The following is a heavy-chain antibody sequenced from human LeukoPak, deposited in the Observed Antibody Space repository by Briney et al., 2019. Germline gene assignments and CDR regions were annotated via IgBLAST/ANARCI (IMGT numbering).Heavy chain of an antibody. CDR2: ISGSGGST. V-gene: IGHV3-23*01. CDR3: AKPSRRIVVVVAASSGLFDY. D-gene: IGHD2-15*01. J-gene: IGHJ4*02. Sequence: GSLRLSCAASGFTFSSYAMSWVRQAPGKGLEWVSAISGSGGSTYYADSVKGRFTISRDNSKNTLYLQMNSLRAEDTAVYYCAKPSRRIVVVVAASSGLFDYWGQGTLVTVSS. CDR1: GFTFSSYA.